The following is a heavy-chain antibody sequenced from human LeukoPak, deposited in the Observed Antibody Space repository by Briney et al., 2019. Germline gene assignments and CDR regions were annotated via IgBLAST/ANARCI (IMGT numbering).Heavy chain of an antibody. J-gene: IGHJ4*02. CDR3: ARGYSSSSSLGAY. CDR1: GFTFSSYG. CDR2: IWYDGSNK. D-gene: IGHD6-6*01. Sequence: PGGSLRLSCAASGFTFSSYGMHWVRQAPGKGLEWVAVIWYDGSNKYYADSVKGRFTISRDNSKNTLYLQMNSLRAEDTAVYYCARGYSSSSSLGAYWGQGTLVTVSS. V-gene: IGHV3-30*19.